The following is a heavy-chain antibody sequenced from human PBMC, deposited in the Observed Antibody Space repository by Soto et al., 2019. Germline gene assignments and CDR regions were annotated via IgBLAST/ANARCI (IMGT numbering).Heavy chain of an antibody. CDR2: IWYDGSHK. CDR1: GFTFSSYG. V-gene: IGHV3-33*01. D-gene: IGHD5-12*01. Sequence: QVQLVESGGGVVQPGRSLTLSCAASGFTFSSYGMHWVRQAPGKGLEWVAVIWYDGSHKYYADSVTGRVTISRDNSKNTLYLQMNSLRAEDKAIYYCARDGGCRDGYTVGCNWFDPWGQGTLVTVSS. J-gene: IGHJ5*02. CDR3: ARDGGCRDGYTVGCNWFDP.